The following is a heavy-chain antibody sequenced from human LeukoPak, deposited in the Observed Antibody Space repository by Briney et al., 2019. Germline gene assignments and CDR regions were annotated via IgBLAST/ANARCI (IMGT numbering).Heavy chain of an antibody. Sequence: SQTLSLTCAISGDIVSSNSAAWNWIRQSPSRGLEWLGRTYYRSKWYNDYAVSVKSRITINPDTSKDQFSLQLNSVTPEDTAVYYCAREDWNDVKHIPPLDHWGQGTLVTVSS. V-gene: IGHV6-1*01. J-gene: IGHJ5*02. D-gene: IGHD1-1*01. CDR2: TYYRSKWYN. CDR1: GDIVSSNSAA. CDR3: AREDWNDVKHIPPLDH.